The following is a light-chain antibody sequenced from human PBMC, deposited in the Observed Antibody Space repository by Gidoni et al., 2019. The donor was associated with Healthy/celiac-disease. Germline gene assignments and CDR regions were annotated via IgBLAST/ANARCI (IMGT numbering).Light chain of an antibody. V-gene: IGLV2-14*03. J-gene: IGLJ2*01. Sequence: QSALTQPAPVSGSPGQSITTSCTGTSSDVAGYNYVSWYQQHPGKAPKLMIYDVSNRPSGVSNRFSGSKSGNTASLTISGLQAEDEADYYCSSYTSSSSLDVVFGGGTKLTVL. CDR3: SSYTSSSSLDVV. CDR2: DVS. CDR1: SSDVAGYNY.